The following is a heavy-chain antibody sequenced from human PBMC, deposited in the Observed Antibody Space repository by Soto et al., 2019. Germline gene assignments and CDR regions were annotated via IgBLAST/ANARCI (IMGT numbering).Heavy chain of an antibody. Sequence: SETLSLTCTVSGGSISSYYWSWIRQPPGKGLEWIGYIYYSGSTNYNPSLKSRVTISVDTSKNQFSLKLSAVTAADTAVYYCARDLGGIIRGVTYGGNLFSSDGALDAFDIWGQGTMVTVSS. J-gene: IGHJ3*02. CDR1: GGSISSYY. V-gene: IGHV4-59*01. CDR2: IYYSGST. D-gene: IGHD4-17*01. CDR3: ARDLGGIIRGVTYGGNLFSSDGALDAFDI.